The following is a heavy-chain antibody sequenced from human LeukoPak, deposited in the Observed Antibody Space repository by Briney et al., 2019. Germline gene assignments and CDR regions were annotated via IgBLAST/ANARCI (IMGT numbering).Heavy chain of an antibody. Sequence: GGSLRLSCAASGFTFTTYGMHWVRQAPGKGLEWVANIKQDESEKYYVDSVKGRFTISRDNAKNSVYLQMDSLRDEDTAVYYCARDEYHSSWQGSNFDYWGQGTLVTVSS. CDR1: GFTFTTYG. V-gene: IGHV3-7*01. D-gene: IGHD2-2*01. CDR2: IKQDESEK. CDR3: ARDEYHSSWQGSNFDY. J-gene: IGHJ4*02.